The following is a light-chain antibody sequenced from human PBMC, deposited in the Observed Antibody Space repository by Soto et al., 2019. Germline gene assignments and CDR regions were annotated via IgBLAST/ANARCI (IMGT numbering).Light chain of an antibody. J-gene: IGKJ1*01. CDR1: QSISNR. CDR3: QQYNSYPWT. CDR2: DAS. Sequence: DIQMTQSPSTLSASVGDRVTITCRASQSISNRLAWYQQKPGKAPKYLIYDASSLESGAPSRFSGSGSGTEFTLSIRSLQPDDFATYYCQQYNSYPWTFGQGTKVEIK. V-gene: IGKV1-5*01.